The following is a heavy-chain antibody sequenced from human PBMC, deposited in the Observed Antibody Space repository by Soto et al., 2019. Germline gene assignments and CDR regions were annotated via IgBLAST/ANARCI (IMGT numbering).Heavy chain of an antibody. D-gene: IGHD3-9*01. CDR3: ARATLTAYRPRPWFDP. J-gene: IGHJ5*02. CDR1: GGSISSGGYS. Sequence: SETLSLTCAVSGGSISSGGYSWSWIRQPPGKGLEWIGYIYHSGSTYYNPSLKSRVTISVDRSKNQFSLKLSSVTAADTAVYYCARATLTAYRPRPWFDPWGQGTLVTVSS. V-gene: IGHV4-30-2*01. CDR2: IYHSGST.